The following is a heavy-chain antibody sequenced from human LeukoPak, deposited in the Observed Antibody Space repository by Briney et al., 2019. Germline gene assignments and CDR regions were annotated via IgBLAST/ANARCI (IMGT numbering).Heavy chain of an antibody. Sequence: SETLSLTCTVSGGSISSGGYYWSWIRQHPGKGLEWIGHIYYSGSTYYNPSLKSRVTISVDTSKNQFSLKLSSVTAADTAVYYCARGYYDSSGYWPNAFDIWGQGTMVTVSS. J-gene: IGHJ3*02. CDR1: GGSISSGGYY. CDR3: ARGYYDSSGYWPNAFDI. CDR2: IYYSGST. D-gene: IGHD3-22*01. V-gene: IGHV4-31*03.